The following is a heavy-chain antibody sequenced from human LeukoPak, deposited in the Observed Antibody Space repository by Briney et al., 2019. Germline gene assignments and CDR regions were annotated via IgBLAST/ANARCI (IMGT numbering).Heavy chain of an antibody. CDR3: ARGEGYSYGFDY. V-gene: IGHV4-59*01. D-gene: IGHD5-18*01. CDR1: GGSISNYY. J-gene: IGHJ4*02. CDR2: IFYSGST. Sequence: SETLSLTCTVSGGSISNYYWSWIRQPPGKRLEWVGYIFYSGSTNYNPSLKSRVTISVDTSKNQFSLKLSSVTAADTAVYYCARGEGYSYGFDYWGQGTLDTVSS.